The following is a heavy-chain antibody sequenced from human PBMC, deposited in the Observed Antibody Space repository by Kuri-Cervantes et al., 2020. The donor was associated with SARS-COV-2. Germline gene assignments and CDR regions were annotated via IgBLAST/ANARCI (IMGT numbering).Heavy chain of an antibody. CDR1: RFRFSSYD. CDR2: ITGTGRNT. CDR3: AKDGFVGGLGSPGRAYFQH. J-gene: IGHJ1*01. Sequence: GGSLRLSCAASRFRFSSYDMAWVRQAPGKGLEWVSGITGTGRNTYYADSVKGRFTISREKSKNTLYLQMNSLRVEDTAVYYCAKDGFVGGLGSPGRAYFQHWGQGTLVTVSS. V-gene: IGHV3-23*01. D-gene: IGHD2-15*01.